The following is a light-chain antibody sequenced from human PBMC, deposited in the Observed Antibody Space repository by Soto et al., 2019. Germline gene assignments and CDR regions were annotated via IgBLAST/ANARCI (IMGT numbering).Light chain of an antibody. V-gene: IGKV3-15*01. Sequence: EKVMTQSPATLSVSPGESATLSCRASQSVNRNLAWYQQKPGQTPRLLIYDTSTRATGVPARFSGSRSGTEFTLTINSLQSEDFAVYYCQRYNNWPLTFGGGTKV. CDR3: QRYNNWPLT. CDR1: QSVNRN. J-gene: IGKJ4*01. CDR2: DTS.